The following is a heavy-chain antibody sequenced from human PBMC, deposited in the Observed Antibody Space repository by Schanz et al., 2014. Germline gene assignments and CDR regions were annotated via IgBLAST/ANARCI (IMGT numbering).Heavy chain of an antibody. J-gene: IGHJ4*02. CDR1: GGTFSTYP. V-gene: IGHV1-69*09. CDR3: ASSGAGYSSSWDFDY. D-gene: IGHD6-13*01. CDR2: IIPILGIA. Sequence: VQLVQSGAEVKKPGSSMKVSCKASGGTFSTYPINWLRQAPGQGLEWMGRIIPILGIANYAQKFQGRVTITADKSTFTAYMDVSSLRSEDTAVYYCASSGAGYSSSWDFDYWGQGTLVTVSS.